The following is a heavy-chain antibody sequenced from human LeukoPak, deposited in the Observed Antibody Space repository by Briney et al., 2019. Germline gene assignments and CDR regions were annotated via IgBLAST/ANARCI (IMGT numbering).Heavy chain of an antibody. CDR2: IYYSGST. Sequence: SETLSLTCTVSGGSISSSSYYWGWIRQPPGKGLEWIGSIYYSGSTYYNPSLKSRVTISVDTSKNQFSLKLSSVTAADTAVYYCARLLSGNARHDYWGQGTLVTVSS. CDR3: ARLLSGNARHDY. CDR1: GGSISSSSYY. V-gene: IGHV4-39*01. D-gene: IGHD3-3*01. J-gene: IGHJ4*02.